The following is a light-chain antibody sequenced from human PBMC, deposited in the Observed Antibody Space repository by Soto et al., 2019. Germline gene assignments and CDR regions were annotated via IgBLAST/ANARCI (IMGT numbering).Light chain of an antibody. V-gene: IGKV1-9*01. CDR1: QDISSF. J-gene: IGKJ1*01. CDR3: QQYNSYSRT. CDR2: AAS. Sequence: IQLTQSPSSLSASIGDRVTITCRASQDISSFLAWYQQKPGKAPKLLIYAASTLQSGVPSRFSGSGSGTDFTLTISSLQPDDFATYYCQQYNSYSRTFGQGTKVDIK.